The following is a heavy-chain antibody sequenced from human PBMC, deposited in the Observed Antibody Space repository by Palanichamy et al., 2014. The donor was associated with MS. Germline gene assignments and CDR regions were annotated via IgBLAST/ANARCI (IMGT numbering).Heavy chain of an antibody. J-gene: IGHJ6*02. D-gene: IGHD3-10*01. Sequence: QVQLQESGPGLVKPSETLSLTCTVSGYSISSGYYWGWIRQPPGKGLEWIGSFYYSGTTYYNPSLKSRVTISVDTSRNQFFLKLSSVTAADAAVYYCARRVGTMIRGVHGGVYYYGLGVWGQGTTVTVSS. V-gene: IGHV4-38-2*02. CDR2: FYYSGTT. CDR3: ARRVGTMIRGVHGGVYYYGLGV. CDR1: GYSISSGYY.